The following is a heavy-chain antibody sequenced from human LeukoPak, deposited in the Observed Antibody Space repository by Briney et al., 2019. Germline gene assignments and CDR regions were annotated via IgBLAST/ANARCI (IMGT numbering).Heavy chain of an antibody. CDR3: ARVEMAAIADY. CDR1: GYTYTSYG. D-gene: IGHD5-24*01. Sequence: GASAKVSCKASGYTYTSYGISWVRQAPGQGLEWMGWISAYNGNTNYAQKLQGRVTMTTDTSTSTAYMELRSLRSDDTAVYYCARVEMAAIADYWGQGTLVTVSS. V-gene: IGHV1-18*01. J-gene: IGHJ4*02. CDR2: ISAYNGNT.